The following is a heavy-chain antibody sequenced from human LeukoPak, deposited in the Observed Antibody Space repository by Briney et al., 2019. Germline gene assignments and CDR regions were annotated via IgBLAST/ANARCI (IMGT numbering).Heavy chain of an antibody. CDR3: AKAGGDCTGSSCYSDWFNP. CDR1: GLSLSSSG. Sequence: GGSLRLSCAASGLSLSSSGMHWVRQAPGKGLEWVAVIWFDGSKTYYADSVKGRFTISRDTSTNTLFLQMNNLRAEDTAVYYCAKAGGDCTGSSCYSDWFNPWGQGTLVTVSS. CDR2: IWFDGSKT. J-gene: IGHJ5*02. V-gene: IGHV3-33*02. D-gene: IGHD2-2*02.